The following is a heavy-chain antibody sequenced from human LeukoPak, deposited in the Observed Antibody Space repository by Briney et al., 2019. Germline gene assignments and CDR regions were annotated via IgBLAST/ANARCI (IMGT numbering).Heavy chain of an antibody. CDR3: ARERGGNSPFDS. V-gene: IGHV1-2*02. D-gene: IGHD4-23*01. J-gene: IGHJ4*02. Sequence: GASVKVSCKASGYTFTTYYIHWVRQAPGQGLEWMGWINPNSSVTNYAQRFQGRVTMTRDTSISAAYMELRWLTSDDTAVYYCARERGGNSPFDSWGQGTLVTVSS. CDR1: GYTFTTYY. CDR2: INPNSSVT.